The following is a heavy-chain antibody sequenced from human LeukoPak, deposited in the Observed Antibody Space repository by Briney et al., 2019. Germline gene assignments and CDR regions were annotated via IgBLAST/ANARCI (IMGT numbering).Heavy chain of an antibody. CDR3: ARKGLVGAIDAFDI. V-gene: IGHV3-30*03. CDR1: GFTFSSYG. Sequence: QAGGSLRLSCAASGFTFSSYGMHWVRQAPGKGLEWVAVISYDGSNKYYADSVKGRFTISRDNSKNTLYLQMNSLRAEDTAVYYCARKGLVGAIDAFDIWGQGTMVTVSS. CDR2: ISYDGSNK. D-gene: IGHD1-26*01. J-gene: IGHJ3*02.